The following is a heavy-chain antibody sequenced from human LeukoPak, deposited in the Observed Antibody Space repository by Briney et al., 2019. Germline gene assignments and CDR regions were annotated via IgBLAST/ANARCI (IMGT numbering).Heavy chain of an antibody. Sequence: PGGSLRLSCAASGFTFSSYAIHWVRQAPGKGLEWVAVISYEGSNKYYADSVKRRFTLSRDTYQHSLYPQMNSLRAEDTAVYYCAGGPYYDSSGYLPNYYGMDVWGQGTTVTVSS. CDR1: GFTFSSYA. D-gene: IGHD3-22*01. J-gene: IGHJ6*02. CDR3: AGGPYYDSSGYLPNYYGMDV. V-gene: IGHV3-30*04. CDR2: ISYEGSNK.